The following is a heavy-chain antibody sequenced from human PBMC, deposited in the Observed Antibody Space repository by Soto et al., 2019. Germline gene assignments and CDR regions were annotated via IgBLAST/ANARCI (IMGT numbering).Heavy chain of an antibody. CDR2: INPNSGGT. D-gene: IGHD2-15*01. Sequence: ASVKVSCKASGYTFTGYDMHWVRQAPGQGLEWMGWINPNSGGTNYAQKFQGRVTMTRDTSISTAYMELSRLRSDDTAVYYCARALLSDTGDFDYWGQGTLVTVSS. CDR3: ARALLSDTGDFDY. V-gene: IGHV1-2*02. CDR1: GYTFTGYD. J-gene: IGHJ4*02.